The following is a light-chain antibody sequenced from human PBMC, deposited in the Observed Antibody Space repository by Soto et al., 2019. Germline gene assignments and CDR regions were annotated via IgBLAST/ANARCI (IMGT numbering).Light chain of an antibody. CDR3: QQYNSYSWA. Sequence: DIQMTHSPSTLSASVGDRVTITFRASQSISTWLAWYQQRAGKAPKLLIYKASNLESGVPSRFSGSGSGTDFTLTISSLQPDDFATYYCQQYNSYSWAFGQGTKV. V-gene: IGKV1-5*03. CDR1: QSISTW. CDR2: KAS. J-gene: IGKJ1*01.